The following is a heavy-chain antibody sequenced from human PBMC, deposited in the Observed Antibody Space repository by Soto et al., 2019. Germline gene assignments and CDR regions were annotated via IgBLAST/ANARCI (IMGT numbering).Heavy chain of an antibody. CDR2: IIPIFGTA. CDR1: GGTFSSYA. J-gene: IGHJ6*02. Sequence: SVKVSCKASGGTFSSYAISWVRQAPGQGLEWMGGIIPIFGTANYAQKFQGRVTITADESTSTAYMELSSLRSEDTAVYYCARVGSGYDFRYYYYGMDVWGQGTTVTVSS. V-gene: IGHV1-69*13. D-gene: IGHD5-12*01. CDR3: ARVGSGYDFRYYYYGMDV.